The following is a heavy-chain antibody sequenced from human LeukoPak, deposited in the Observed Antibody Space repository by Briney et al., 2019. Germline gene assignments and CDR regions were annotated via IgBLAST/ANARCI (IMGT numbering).Heavy chain of an antibody. CDR2: ISSSSSYI. D-gene: IGHD2-2*01. CDR1: GFTFSSYS. CDR3: ARDRNYCGITSSYPYYYYYYMAV. V-gene: IGHV3-21*01. J-gene: IGHJ6*03. Sequence: VGSLRLSCAASGFTFSSYSMNWVRQAPGKGLEWVSSISSSSSYIYYADSVKGRFAISRDNAKNSLYLQMNSLRAEDTAVYYCARDRNYCGITSSYPYYYYYYMAVWGKGTRVTVSS.